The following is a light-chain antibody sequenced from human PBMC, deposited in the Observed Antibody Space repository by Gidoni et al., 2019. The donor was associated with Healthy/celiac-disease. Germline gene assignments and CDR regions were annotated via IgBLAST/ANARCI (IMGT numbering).Light chain of an antibody. Sequence: EIVLTQSPATLSLSPGARATLSCRASQSVSSYLAWYQQKPGQAPRLLIYDASNRATGIPARFSGSGSGTDFTLTISSLEPEYFAVYYCQQRSNWSYTFGQGTKLEIK. CDR1: QSVSSY. CDR3: QQRSNWSYT. V-gene: IGKV3-11*01. CDR2: DAS. J-gene: IGKJ2*01.